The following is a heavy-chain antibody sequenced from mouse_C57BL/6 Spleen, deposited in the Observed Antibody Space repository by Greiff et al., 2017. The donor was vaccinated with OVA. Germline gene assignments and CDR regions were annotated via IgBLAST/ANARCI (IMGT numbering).Heavy chain of an antibody. CDR2: IDPSDSYT. V-gene: IGHV1-69*01. CDR1: GYTFTSYW. CDR3: ARSHIARVVATGDFDY. J-gene: IGHJ2*01. Sequence: QVQLQQPGAELVMPGASVKLSCKASGYTFTSYWMHWVKQRPGQGLEWIGEIDPSDSYTNYNQKFKGKSTLTVDKSSSTAYMQLSSLTSEDSAVYYCARSHIARVVATGDFDYWGQGTTLTVSS. D-gene: IGHD1-1*01.